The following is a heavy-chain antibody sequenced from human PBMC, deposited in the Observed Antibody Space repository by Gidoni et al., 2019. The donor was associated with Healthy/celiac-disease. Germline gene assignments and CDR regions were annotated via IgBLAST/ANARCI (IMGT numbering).Heavy chain of an antibody. CDR2: ISPILGIA. CDR1: GGTFSSYA. V-gene: IGHV1-69*04. J-gene: IGHJ3*02. CDR3: AVVEGIAVADQEAFDI. Sequence: QVQLVQSGAEVKKPGSSVKVSCKASGGTFSSYAISWVRQAPGQGLEWMGRISPILGIANYAQKFQGRVTITADKSTSTAYMELSSLRSEDTAVYYCAVVEGIAVADQEAFDIWGQGTMVTVSS. D-gene: IGHD6-19*01.